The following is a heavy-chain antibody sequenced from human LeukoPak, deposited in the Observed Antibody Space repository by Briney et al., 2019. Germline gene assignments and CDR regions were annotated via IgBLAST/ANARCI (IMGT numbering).Heavy chain of an antibody. CDR2: NSSSGSTI. D-gene: IGHD1-14*01. V-gene: IGHV3-48*03. CDR3: ARERRPNTGPAYYYYGMDV. J-gene: IGHJ6*02. Sequence: PGGSLRLSCAASGFTFSSYEMNWVRQAPGKGLEWVSYNSSSGSTIYYADSVKGRFTISRDNAKNSLYLQMNSLRAEDTAVYYCARERRPNTGPAYYYYGMDVWGQGTTVTVSS. CDR1: GFTFSSYE.